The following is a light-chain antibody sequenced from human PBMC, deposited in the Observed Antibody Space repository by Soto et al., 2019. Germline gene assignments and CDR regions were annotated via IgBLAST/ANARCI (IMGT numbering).Light chain of an antibody. CDR3: QQYNNWPPWT. V-gene: IGKV3-15*01. Sequence: EIVMTQSPATLSVSPGESATLSCRASQRISRNLAWYQQKPGQAPRLLIYDASTRATAIPARFSGSGSETEFTLTISSLQSEDSAVYYGQQYNNWPPWTLGQGTNVDIK. J-gene: IGKJ1*01. CDR1: QRISRN. CDR2: DAS.